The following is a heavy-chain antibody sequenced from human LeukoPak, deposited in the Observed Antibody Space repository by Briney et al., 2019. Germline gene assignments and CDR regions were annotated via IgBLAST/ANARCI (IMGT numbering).Heavy chain of an antibody. CDR2: ISYDGSNK. CDR1: GFTFSSYA. D-gene: IGHD5-18*01. V-gene: IGHV3-30*18. Sequence: GGSLRLSCAASGFTFSSYAMSWVRQAPGKGLEWVAVISYDGSNKYYADSVKGRFTISRDNSKNTLYLQMNSLRAEDTAVYYCAKDFPTRGYSYGYFDYWGQGTLVTVSS. CDR3: AKDFPTRGYSYGYFDY. J-gene: IGHJ4*02.